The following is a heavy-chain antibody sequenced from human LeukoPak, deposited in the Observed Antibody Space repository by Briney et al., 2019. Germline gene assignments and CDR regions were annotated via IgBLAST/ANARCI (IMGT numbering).Heavy chain of an antibody. CDR2: IYHSGST. V-gene: IGHV4-59*12. CDR1: GGSISSYY. CDR3: ARVRSNYSHGVDV. Sequence: SETLSLTCTVSGGSISSYYWSWIRQPPGKGLEWIGYIYHSGSTYYNPSLKSRVTISVDRSKNQFSLKLSSVTAADTAVYYCARVRSNYSHGVDVWGQGTTVTVSS. D-gene: IGHD4-4*01. J-gene: IGHJ6*02.